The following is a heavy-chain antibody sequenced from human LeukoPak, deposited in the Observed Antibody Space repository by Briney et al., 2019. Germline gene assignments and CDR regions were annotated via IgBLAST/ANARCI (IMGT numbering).Heavy chain of an antibody. D-gene: IGHD3-22*01. J-gene: IGHJ4*02. V-gene: IGHV4-34*01. CDR1: GGSFSGFY. Sequence: SEPLALTCAVYGGSFSGFYWSWIRQPPGKGLEWIGEINHSGSTNYNPSLKSRVTISVDTSKNQFSLKLSSVTAADTAVYYCARGRYDTSGYSPGFDYWGQGTLVTVSS. CDR3: ARGRYDTSGYSPGFDY. CDR2: INHSGST.